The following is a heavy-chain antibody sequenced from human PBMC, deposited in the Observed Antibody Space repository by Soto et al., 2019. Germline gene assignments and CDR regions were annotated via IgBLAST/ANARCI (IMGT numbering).Heavy chain of an antibody. CDR3: ARAVVEMATIFYFDY. D-gene: IGHD5-12*01. CDR2: IIPIFGTA. J-gene: IGHJ4*02. CDR1: GGTFSSYA. Sequence: GASVKVSCKASGGTFSSYAISWVRQAPGQGLEWMGGIIPIFGTANYAQKFQGRVTITADESTSTAYMELSSLRSEDTAVYYCARAVVEMATIFYFDYWGQGTLVTVS. V-gene: IGHV1-69*13.